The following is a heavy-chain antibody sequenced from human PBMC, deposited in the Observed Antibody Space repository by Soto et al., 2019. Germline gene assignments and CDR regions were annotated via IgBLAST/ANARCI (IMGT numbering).Heavy chain of an antibody. D-gene: IGHD5-18*01. V-gene: IGHV4-31*03. Sequence: PSETLSLTCTVSGCSISSGGYYWSCIRQHPGKGLEWIGYIYYSGSTYYNPSLKSRVTISVDTSKNQFSLKLSSVTAAATAVYYCARVDLAMVPFDYWGQGTLVTVYS. J-gene: IGHJ4*02. CDR3: ARVDLAMVPFDY. CDR2: IYYSGST. CDR1: GCSISSGGYY.